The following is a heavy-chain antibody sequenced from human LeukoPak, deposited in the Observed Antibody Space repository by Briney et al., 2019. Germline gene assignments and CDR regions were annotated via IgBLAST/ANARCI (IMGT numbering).Heavy chain of an antibody. CDR1: GFTFSIYA. D-gene: IGHD6-19*01. CDR3: AKAPVEQWLVRGAFDY. J-gene: IGHJ4*02. Sequence: GGSLRLSCAASGFTFSIYAMSWVRQAPGKGLEWVSAISGSGGSTYYADSVKGRFTISRDNSKDTLYLQMNSLRAEDTAVYYCAKAPVEQWLVRGAFDYWGQGTLVTVSS. CDR2: ISGSGGST. V-gene: IGHV3-23*01.